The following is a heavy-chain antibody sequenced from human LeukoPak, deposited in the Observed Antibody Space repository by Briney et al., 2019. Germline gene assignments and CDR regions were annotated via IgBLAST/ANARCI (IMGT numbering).Heavy chain of an antibody. J-gene: IGHJ5*02. V-gene: IGHV4-59*01. CDR3: ARDLYNWLDP. CDR1: GGSYSGYY. CDR2: IYYSGST. Sequence: SETLSLTCAVYGGSYSGYYWSWIRQPPGKGLEWIGYIYYSGSTNYNPSLKSRVTISVDTSKNQFSLKLSSVTPADTAVYYCARDLYNWLDPWGQGTLVTVSS.